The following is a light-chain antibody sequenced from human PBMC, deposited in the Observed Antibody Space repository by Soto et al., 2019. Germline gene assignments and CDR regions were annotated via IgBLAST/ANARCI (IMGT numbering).Light chain of an antibody. V-gene: IGKV3-20*01. J-gene: IGKJ1*01. CDR2: GAS. CDR3: QQYGNSPWT. CDR1: QSVSSNY. Sequence: EILLTQSPGTLSLSPGERATLSCRASQSVSSNYLAWCQQKPGQAPRLLIYGASSRATGIPDRFSGSGSGTDFTLTISRLEPEDFAVYYCQQYGNSPWTFGQGTKVDI.